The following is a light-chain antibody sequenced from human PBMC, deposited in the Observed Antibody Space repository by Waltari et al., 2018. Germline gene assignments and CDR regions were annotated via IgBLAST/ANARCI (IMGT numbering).Light chain of an antibody. CDR1: RSNIGAGYD. Sequence: QSVLTQPPSVSGAPGQRVTISCTGSRSNIGAGYDVHWYQQRPGPAPKRLFWGNRNRPSGGPDRVSGSKSGTSASLAITGLQAEDEADYYCQSYDSSLSGVVFGGGTKLTVL. V-gene: IGLV1-40*01. J-gene: IGLJ2*01. CDR2: GNR. CDR3: QSYDSSLSGVV.